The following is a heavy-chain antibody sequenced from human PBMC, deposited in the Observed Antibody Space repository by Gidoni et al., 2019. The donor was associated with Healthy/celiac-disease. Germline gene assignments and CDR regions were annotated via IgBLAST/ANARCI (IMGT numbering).Heavy chain of an antibody. CDR3: ARGSVVPAAISKGAYYGMDV. V-gene: IGHV3-21*01. CDR2: ISSSSSYI. Sequence: EVQLVESGVALVTPGGSLRLSFAASGFPSLTFPLPCVRQAPGKGLEWVSSISSSSSYIYYADSVKGRFTISRDNAKNSLYLQMNSLRAEDTAVYYCARGSVVPAAISKGAYYGMDVWGQGTTVTVSS. D-gene: IGHD2-2*01. CDR1: GFPSLTFP. J-gene: IGHJ6*02.